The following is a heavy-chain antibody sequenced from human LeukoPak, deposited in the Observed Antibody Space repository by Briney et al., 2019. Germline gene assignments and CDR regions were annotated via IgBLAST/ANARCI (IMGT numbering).Heavy chain of an antibody. D-gene: IGHD3-3*01. Sequence: PGGSLRLSCAASGFTFSSCWMSWVRQAPGKGLEWVANIKQDGSEKYYVDSVKGRFTISRDNAKNSLYLQMNSLRAEDTAVYYCARGLSYYDFWSGYFVRYYYYYYMDVWGKGTTVTISS. J-gene: IGHJ6*03. CDR3: ARGLSYYDFWSGYFVRYYYYYYMDV. V-gene: IGHV3-7*01. CDR1: GFTFSSCW. CDR2: IKQDGSEK.